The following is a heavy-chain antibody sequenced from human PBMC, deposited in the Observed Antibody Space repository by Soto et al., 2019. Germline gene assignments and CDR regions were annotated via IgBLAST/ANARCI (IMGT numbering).Heavy chain of an antibody. CDR1: EYGFTSYC. Sequence: GESQTNACKGSEYGFTSYCIGGVRPRPGRGLEWMGIIYPGDSDTRYSPSFQGQVTISADKSISTAYLQWSSLKASDTAMYYCARHSSSSWYDYGMDVWGQGTTVPVSS. J-gene: IGHJ6*02. D-gene: IGHD6-13*01. CDR2: IYPGDSDT. CDR3: ARHSSSSWYDYGMDV. V-gene: IGHV5-51*01.